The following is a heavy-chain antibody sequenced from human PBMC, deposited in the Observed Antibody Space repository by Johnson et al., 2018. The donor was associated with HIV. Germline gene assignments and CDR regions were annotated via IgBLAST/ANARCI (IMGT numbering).Heavy chain of an antibody. CDR2: ISYDGSNK. D-gene: IGHD3-22*01. Sequence: QVQLVESGGGVVQPGRSLRLSCAASGFTFNSYAMHWVRQAPGRGLVWVAVISYDGSNKYYADSVKGRFTISRDNSKNTLYLQMNSLRAEDTAVYYCARGRYYDSSGYESGAFDIWGQGTMVTVSS. J-gene: IGHJ3*02. V-gene: IGHV3-30*04. CDR1: GFTFNSYA. CDR3: ARGRYYDSSGYESGAFDI.